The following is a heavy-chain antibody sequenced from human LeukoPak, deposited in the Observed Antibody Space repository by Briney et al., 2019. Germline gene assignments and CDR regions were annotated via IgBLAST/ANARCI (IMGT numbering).Heavy chain of an antibody. V-gene: IGHV1-69*06. Sequence: SVKVSCKASGYTFTSYDINWVRQATGQGLEWMGGIIPIFGTANYAQKFQGRVTITADKSTSTAYMELSSLRSEDTAVYYCAGSNKGWLRFGYYYMDVWGKGTTVTVSS. J-gene: IGHJ6*03. CDR3: AGSNKGWLRFGYYYMDV. D-gene: IGHD5-12*01. CDR1: GYTFTSYD. CDR2: IIPIFGTA.